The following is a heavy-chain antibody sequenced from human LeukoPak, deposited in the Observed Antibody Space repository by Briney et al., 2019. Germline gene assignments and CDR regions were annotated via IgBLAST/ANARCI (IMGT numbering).Heavy chain of an antibody. CDR1: GDSVSSNSAA. Sequence: TSQTLSLTCAISGDSVSSNSAAWNWIRQSPSRGLEWLGRTYYRSKWYNDYAVSVKSRITINPDTSKNQFSLQLNSVTPEDTAVYYCAREVLRFLEWLPRGALDYWGQGTLVTVSS. CDR2: TYYRSKWYN. D-gene: IGHD3-3*01. CDR3: AREVLRFLEWLPRGALDY. J-gene: IGHJ4*02. V-gene: IGHV6-1*01.